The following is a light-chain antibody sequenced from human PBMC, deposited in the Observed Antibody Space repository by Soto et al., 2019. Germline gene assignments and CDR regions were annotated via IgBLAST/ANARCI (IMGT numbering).Light chain of an antibody. CDR1: QGINNH. CDR3: QNYNSAPPAGT. Sequence: DFQMTQSPSSLSASVGDRVTITCRASQGINNHLAWFQQKPGKVPKVLIYAASTLQSGVPSRFSGSGSGTDFTLTISSLQPEDVATYYCQNYNSAPPAGTFGGGTKVENK. V-gene: IGKV1-27*01. J-gene: IGKJ4*01. CDR2: AAS.